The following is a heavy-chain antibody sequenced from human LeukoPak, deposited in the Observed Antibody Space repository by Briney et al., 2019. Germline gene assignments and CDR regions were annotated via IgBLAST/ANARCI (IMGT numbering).Heavy chain of an antibody. CDR1: GGTSSSYA. J-gene: IGHJ3*02. CDR3: ARVGRTLTYHYGSGSSDAFDI. CDR2: IIPIFGTA. Sequence: SVKVSCKASGGTSSSYAISWVRQAPGQGLEWMGGIIPIFGTANYAQKFQGRVTITTGESTSTAYMELSSLRSEDTAVYYCARVGRTLTYHYGSGSSDAFDIWGQGTMVTVSS. D-gene: IGHD3-10*01. V-gene: IGHV1-69*05.